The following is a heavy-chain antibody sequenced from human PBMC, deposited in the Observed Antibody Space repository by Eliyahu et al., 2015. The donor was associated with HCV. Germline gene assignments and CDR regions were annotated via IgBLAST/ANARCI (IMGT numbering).Heavy chain of an antibody. CDR1: GGSFXXYF. V-gene: IGHV4-34*01. J-gene: IGHJ5*02. D-gene: IGHD3-3*01. CDR2: INHSEST. Sequence: QVQLQQWGAGLLEPSETLSLTCAVXGGSFXXYFWSWIRQPPGKGLEWLGEINHSESTNYNPSLKSRVTVSVDTSKNQFSLKLNSVTAADTAVYYCAGHVLRFLEGSNEDNWFDPWGQGTLVTVSS. CDR3: AGHVLRFLEGSNEDNWFDP.